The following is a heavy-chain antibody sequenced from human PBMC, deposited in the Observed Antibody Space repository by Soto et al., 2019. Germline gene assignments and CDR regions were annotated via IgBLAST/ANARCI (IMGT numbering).Heavy chain of an antibody. J-gene: IGHJ3*02. CDR2: IYYGGTS. CDR1: GGSISNTSYY. CDR3: ARMGLNGSFPNYAFDI. Sequence: PSETLSLTCSVSGGSISNTSYYWGWVRQPPGKGLEWIGHIYYGGTSYSNPSLKGRVSLSVDTSKNQFFLKLNSVTAADTAVYYCARMGLNGSFPNYAFDIWGQGTMVTVSS. D-gene: IGHD6-13*01. V-gene: IGHV4-39*01.